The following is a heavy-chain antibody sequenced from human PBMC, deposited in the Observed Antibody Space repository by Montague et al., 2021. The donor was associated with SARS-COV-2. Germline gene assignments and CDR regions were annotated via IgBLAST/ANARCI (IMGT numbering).Heavy chain of an antibody. CDR2: IYHSGST. CDR3: ARRVLCFGSASMDF. Sequence: SETLSLTCTVYGGSISCYYWSWIRQPPGKGLEWIGYIYHSGSTNYNPSLKSRVTISVDTSKNQFSLKLSSVTAADTAVYYCARRVLCFGSASMDFWGQGTTVTVSS. V-gene: IGHV4-59*08. CDR1: GGSISCYY. D-gene: IGHD3-10*02. J-gene: IGHJ6*02.